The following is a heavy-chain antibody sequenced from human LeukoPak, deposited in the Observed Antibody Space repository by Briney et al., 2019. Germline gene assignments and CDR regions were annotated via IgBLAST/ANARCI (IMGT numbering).Heavy chain of an antibody. D-gene: IGHD2-2*01. CDR2: INTNSGAT. Sequence: GASVKVSCKASGYSFTTYGITWVRQAPGQGLEWMGWINTNSGATDYEAKLQGRITMTRDTSTSTVYMELSSLRSEDTAVYYCARDRGGYCSSNGCYPYWYFDLWGRGTLVTVSS. CDR1: GYSFTTYG. CDR3: ARDRGGYCSSNGCYPYWYFDL. V-gene: IGHV1-18*01. J-gene: IGHJ2*01.